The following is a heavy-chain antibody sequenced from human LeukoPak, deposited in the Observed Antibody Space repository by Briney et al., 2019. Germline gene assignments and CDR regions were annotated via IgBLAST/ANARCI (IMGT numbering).Heavy chain of an antibody. CDR1: GGSFSCYY. V-gene: IGHV4-34*01. J-gene: IGHJ4*02. CDR3: ARGRSGGYFDY. CDR2: INHSGST. Sequence: KPSETLSLTCAVYGGSFSCYYWSWIRQPPGKGLEWIGEINHSGSTNYNPSLKSRVTISVDTSKNQFSLKLSSVTAADTAVYYCARGRSGGYFDYWGKGTLVTVSS. D-gene: IGHD3-16*01.